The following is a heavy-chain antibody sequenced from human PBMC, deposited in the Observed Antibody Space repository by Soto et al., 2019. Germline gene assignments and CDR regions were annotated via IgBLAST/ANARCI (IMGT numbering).Heavy chain of an antibody. D-gene: IGHD6-13*01. Sequence: GESLKISCKGSGYSFTSYWIGWVRQMPGKGLEWMGIIYPGDSDTRYSPSFQGQVTISADKSISTAYLQWSSLKASDTAMYYCARHAPLQYSSSWYRWEWYYYGMDVWGQGTTVTSP. CDR1: GYSFTSYW. V-gene: IGHV5-51*01. CDR2: IYPGDSDT. J-gene: IGHJ6*02. CDR3: ARHAPLQYSSSWYRWEWYYYGMDV.